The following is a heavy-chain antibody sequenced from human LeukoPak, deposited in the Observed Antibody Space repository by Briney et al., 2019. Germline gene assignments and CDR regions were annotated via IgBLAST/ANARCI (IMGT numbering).Heavy chain of an antibody. CDR3: AKVARGPGNSYGAYYGMDV. J-gene: IGHJ6*02. D-gene: IGHD5-18*01. CDR2: IGPSGSST. CDR1: GFTFSSYA. Sequence: PGGSLRLSCAASGFTFSSYAMTWVRQAPGKGLGWVSSIGPSGSSTYYTDSVKGRFTISRDNSKNTLYLQMNSLRAEDTAVYYCAKVARGPGNSYGAYYGMDVWGQGTTVTVSS. V-gene: IGHV3-23*01.